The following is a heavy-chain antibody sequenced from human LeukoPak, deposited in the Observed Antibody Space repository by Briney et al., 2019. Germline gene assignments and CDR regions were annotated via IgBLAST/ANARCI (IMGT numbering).Heavy chain of an antibody. J-gene: IGHJ6*03. Sequence: SETLSLTCAVYGGSFSGYYWSWIRQPPGKGLEWIGEINHSGSTNYNPPLKSRVTISVDTSKNQFSLKLSSVTAADTAVYYCARRRHSNHMDVWGKGTTVTVSS. V-gene: IGHV4-34*01. D-gene: IGHD2/OR15-2a*01. CDR2: INHSGST. CDR1: GGSFSGYY. CDR3: ARRRHSNHMDV.